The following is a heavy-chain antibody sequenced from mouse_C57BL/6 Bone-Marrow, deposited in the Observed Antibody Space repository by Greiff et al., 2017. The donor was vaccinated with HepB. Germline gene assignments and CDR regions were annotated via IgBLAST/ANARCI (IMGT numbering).Heavy chain of an antibody. D-gene: IGHD1-1*01. Sequence: QVHVKQPGAELVKPGASVKLSCKASGYTFTSYWMQWVKQRPGQGLEWIGEIDPSDSYTNYNGKFKGKATLTADKSSSTAYMQLSSLTSEDSAVYFCARDYGSSFPYWGQGTTLTVSS. CDR2: IDPSDSYT. J-gene: IGHJ2*01. CDR3: ARDYGSSFPY. CDR1: GYTFTSYW. V-gene: IGHV1-50*01.